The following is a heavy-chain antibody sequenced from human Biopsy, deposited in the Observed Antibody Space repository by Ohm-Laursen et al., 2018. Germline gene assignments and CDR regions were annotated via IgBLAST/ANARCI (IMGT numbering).Heavy chain of an antibody. J-gene: IGHJ4*02. CDR1: GFHFSDYY. CDR2: IASSGGTT. V-gene: IGHV3-11*01. Sequence: SLRLSCTASGFHFSDYYMSWIRQAPGKGLEWISYIASSGGTTYYVDSVKGRFTISRDNAEKSLYLQMNSLTASDTAVYYCARQFMSGPTNAGGYWGQGTLVTVSS. CDR3: ARQFMSGPTNAGGY. D-gene: IGHD2-2*01.